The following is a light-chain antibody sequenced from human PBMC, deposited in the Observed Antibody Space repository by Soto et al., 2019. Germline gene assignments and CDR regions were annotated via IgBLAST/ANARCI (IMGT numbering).Light chain of an antibody. Sequence: DIQMTQSPSSLSASVGDRVTITCRARQSISTSLNWYQQKPGKAPKLLIYAASSLQSGVPSRFSGSGSGTDFTLTISSLQPEDFATYYCQQNYRTPITFGQGTRLEIK. J-gene: IGKJ5*01. CDR1: QSISTS. CDR3: QQNYRTPIT. CDR2: AAS. V-gene: IGKV1-39*01.